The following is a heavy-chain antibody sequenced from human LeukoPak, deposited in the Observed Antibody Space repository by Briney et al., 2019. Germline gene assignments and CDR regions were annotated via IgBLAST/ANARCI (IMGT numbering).Heavy chain of an antibody. CDR1: GYSFTSYR. CDR2: IYPGDSDT. D-gene: IGHD2-15*01. V-gene: IGHV5-51*01. Sequence: GESLKISCKGSGYSFTSYRIGWVRQMPGKGLEWMGIIYPGDSDTRYSPSFQGQVTISADKSISTAYLQWSSLKASDTAMYYCAIGRFCSGSYCYLDYFDYWGQGTLVTVSS. J-gene: IGHJ4*02. CDR3: AIGRFCSGSYCYLDYFDY.